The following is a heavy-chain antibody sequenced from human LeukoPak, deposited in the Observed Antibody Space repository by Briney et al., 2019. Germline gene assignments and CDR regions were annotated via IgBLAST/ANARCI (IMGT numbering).Heavy chain of an antibody. D-gene: IGHD3-10*01. CDR3: AGGYGSGSYWFDP. CDR1: GDSVSSNSAA. CDR2: TYYRSRWYN. V-gene: IGHV6-1*01. Sequence: SQALSLTCAISGDSVSSNSAAWNWIRQSPSRGLEWLGRTYYRSRWYNDYGVSVKSRITISSDTSKNQFSLQLNSVTPEDTAVYYRAGGYGSGSYWFDPWGQGTLVTVSS. J-gene: IGHJ5*02.